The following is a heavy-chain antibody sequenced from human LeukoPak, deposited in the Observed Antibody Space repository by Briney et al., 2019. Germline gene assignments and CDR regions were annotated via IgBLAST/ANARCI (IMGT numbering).Heavy chain of an antibody. Sequence: GASVKVSCKASGYTFTSYGISWVRQAPGQGLEWMGWISAYNGNTNYAQKLQGRVTMTTDTSTSTAYMELRSLRSDDTAVYYCARVGYSSSWSVSTVDYWGQGTLVTVSS. CDR3: ARVGYSSSWSVSTVDY. V-gene: IGHV1-18*01. CDR2: ISAYNGNT. CDR1: GYTFTSYG. D-gene: IGHD6-13*01. J-gene: IGHJ4*02.